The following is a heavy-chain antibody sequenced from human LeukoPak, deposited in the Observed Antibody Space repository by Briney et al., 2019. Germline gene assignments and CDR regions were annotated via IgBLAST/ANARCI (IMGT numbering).Heavy chain of an antibody. CDR2: ISGSGGST. J-gene: IGHJ4*02. Sequence: PGGSLRLSCAASGFTFSSYAMSWVRQAPGKGLEWVSAISGSGGSTYYADSVKGRFTISRDNPKNTLYLQMNSLRAEDTAVYYCAKRPGSGTYYFDYWGQGTLVTVSS. CDR3: AKRPGSGTYYFDY. D-gene: IGHD3-10*01. CDR1: GFTFSSYA. V-gene: IGHV3-23*01.